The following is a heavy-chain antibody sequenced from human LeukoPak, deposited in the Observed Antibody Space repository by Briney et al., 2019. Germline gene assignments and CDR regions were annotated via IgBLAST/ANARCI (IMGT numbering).Heavy chain of an antibody. Sequence: GGSLRLSCAASGFTFSSYAMIWVRQPPGKGLEWVSSIFPSGGEIHYADSVRGRFTISGDNSKSTLSLQMNSLRAEDTAIYYCATYRQVLLPFESWGQGTLVTVSS. CDR3: ATYRQVLLPFES. CDR2: IFPSGGEI. V-gene: IGHV3-23*01. J-gene: IGHJ4*02. D-gene: IGHD2-8*02. CDR1: GFTFSSYA.